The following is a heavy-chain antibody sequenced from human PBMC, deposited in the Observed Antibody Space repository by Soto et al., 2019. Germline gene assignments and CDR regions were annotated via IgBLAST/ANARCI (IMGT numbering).Heavy chain of an antibody. CDR2: LYNAGST. CDR1: GGSISRYY. D-gene: IGHD2-15*01. CDR3: ARQCRGVTCHWFVP. J-gene: IGHJ5*02. V-gene: IGHV4-59*08. Sequence: TSETLSLTCTVSGGSISRYYWSWIRQPPGKGLEWIGYLYNAGSTIYNPSLKSRVTISVDTSKNQFSLTLTSVTAADTAVYYCARQCRGVTCHWFVPRGQGTLVTVSS.